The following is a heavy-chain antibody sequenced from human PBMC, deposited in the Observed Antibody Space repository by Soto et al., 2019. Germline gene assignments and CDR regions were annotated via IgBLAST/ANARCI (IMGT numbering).Heavy chain of an antibody. V-gene: IGHV3-23*01. CDR2: ISGSCGST. D-gene: IGHD6-25*01. CDR1: GFTFSSYA. J-gene: IGHJ4*02. Sequence: EVQLLESGGGLVQPGGSLRLSCAASGFTFSSYAMSWVRQAPGKGLEWVSAISGSCGSTYYADYVKGRFTITGDNSKNTLYLQMNTLIAEDTAVYYCAKVGKRLRALLDYWGQGTLVTVSS. CDR3: AKVGKRLRALLDY.